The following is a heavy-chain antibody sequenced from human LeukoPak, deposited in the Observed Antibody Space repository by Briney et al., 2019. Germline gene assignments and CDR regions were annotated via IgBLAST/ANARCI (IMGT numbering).Heavy chain of an antibody. CDR3: ARDRYYYDSSGQEGDWFDP. D-gene: IGHD3-22*01. Sequence: GASVKVSCKASGGTFSSYAISWVRQAPGQGLEWMGRIIPIFGTANYAQKFQGRVTITTDESTSTAYMEPSSLRSEDTAVYYCARDRYYYDSSGQEGDWFDPWGQGTLVTVSS. J-gene: IGHJ5*02. CDR1: GGTFSSYA. CDR2: IIPIFGTA. V-gene: IGHV1-69*05.